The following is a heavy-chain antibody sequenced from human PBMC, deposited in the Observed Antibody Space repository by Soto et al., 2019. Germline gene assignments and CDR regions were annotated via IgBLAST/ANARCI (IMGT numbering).Heavy chain of an antibody. Sequence: QVQLVQSGAEVKKPGASVKVSCKASGYTFTSYYMHWVRQAPGQGLEWMGIINPSGGSTSYAQKFQGRVTMTRDTSTSTVYMELSSLRSEDTAVYYCARVGYSYGRSPQSDYWGQGTLVTVSS. CDR1: GYTFTSYY. J-gene: IGHJ4*02. CDR2: INPSGGST. D-gene: IGHD5-18*01. CDR3: ARVGYSYGRSPQSDY. V-gene: IGHV1-46*01.